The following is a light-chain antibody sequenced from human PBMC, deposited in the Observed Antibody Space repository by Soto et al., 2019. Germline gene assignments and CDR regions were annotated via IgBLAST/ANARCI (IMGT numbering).Light chain of an antibody. CDR1: SSNIGAGYD. CDR3: QSYDSSLSGWV. CDR2: GNS. V-gene: IGLV1-40*01. Sequence: QSVLTQPPSVSGAPGQRVTISCTGSSSNIGAGYDVCWYQHLPGIVPKLLIYGNSNRPSGVPDRFSGSKSGTSASLAITGLQAEDEADYYCQSYDSSLSGWVFGGGTKLTVL. J-gene: IGLJ3*02.